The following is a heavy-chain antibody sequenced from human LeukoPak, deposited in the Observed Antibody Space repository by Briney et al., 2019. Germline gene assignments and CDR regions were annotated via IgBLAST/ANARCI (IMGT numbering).Heavy chain of an antibody. V-gene: IGHV3-7*01. D-gene: IGHD1-1*01. CDR2: IKQDESEK. CDR1: GFTFSSYW. Sequence: GGSLRLSCAPSGFTFSSYWMGWVRQAPGKGLEWVANIKQDESEKYYVDSLKGRFTTSRDNAKNSLYLQMNSLRAEDTAVYYCARDKLEGPTKLDYWGQGILVTVSP. J-gene: IGHJ4*02. CDR3: ARDKLEGPTKLDY.